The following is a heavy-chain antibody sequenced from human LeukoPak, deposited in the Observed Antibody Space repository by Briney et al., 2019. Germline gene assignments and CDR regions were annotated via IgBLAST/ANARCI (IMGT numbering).Heavy chain of an antibody. D-gene: IGHD3-3*01. CDR2: IYYSGST. CDR3: ARHEDDFWSGYSLTGYFDY. J-gene: IGHJ4*02. Sequence: PSETLSLTCTVSGGSISSSSYYWGWIRQPPGKGLEWIGSIYYSGSTYYNPSLKSRVTISVDTSKNQFSLKLSSVTAADTAVYYCARHEDDFWSGYSLTGYFDYWGQGTLVTVSS. CDR1: GGSISSSSYY. V-gene: IGHV4-39*01.